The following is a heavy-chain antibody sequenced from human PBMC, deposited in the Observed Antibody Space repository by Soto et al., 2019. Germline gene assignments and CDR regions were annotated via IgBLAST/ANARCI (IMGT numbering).Heavy chain of an antibody. CDR2: IYHSGST. V-gene: IGHV4-4*02. Sequence: QVQLQESGPGLVKPSGTLSLTCAVSGGSISSSNWWSWVRQPPGKGLEWIGEIYHSGSTNYNPSLKSRVTISVDKSKNQCSLKLSSVTAADTAVYYCARDRLIHYYDKTWDAFDIWGQGTMVTVSS. CDR3: ARDRLIHYYDKTWDAFDI. J-gene: IGHJ3*02. D-gene: IGHD3-22*01. CDR1: GGSISSSNW.